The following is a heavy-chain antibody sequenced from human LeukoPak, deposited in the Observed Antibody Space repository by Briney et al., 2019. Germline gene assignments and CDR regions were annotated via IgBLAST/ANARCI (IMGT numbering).Heavy chain of an antibody. J-gene: IGHJ5*02. D-gene: IGHD6-13*01. CDR2: IIPIFGTA. CDR1: GGTFSSYA. V-gene: IGHV1-69*06. CDR3: ARGALWQQLVRDWFDP. Sequence: SVKVSCKASGGTFSSYAISWVRQAPGQGLEWMGGIIPIFGTANYAQKFQGRVTITADKSTSTAYMELSRLRSEDTAVYYCARGALWQQLVRDWFDPWGQGTLVTVSS.